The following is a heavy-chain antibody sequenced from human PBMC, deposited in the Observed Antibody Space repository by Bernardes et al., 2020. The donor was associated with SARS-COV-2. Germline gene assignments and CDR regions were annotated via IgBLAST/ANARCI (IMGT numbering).Heavy chain of an antibody. J-gene: IGHJ6*02. V-gene: IGHV4-30-4*01. D-gene: IGHD2-15*01. Sequence: SETLSLTCTVSGGSISSGDYYWSWIRQPPGKGLEWIGYIYYSGSTYYNPSLKSRFTISVDTSKNQFSLKLSSVTAADTAVYYCARDRGDIVVVVAAKGYNDYGRDVWGQGTTVTVSS. CDR3: ARDRGDIVVVVAAKGYNDYGRDV. CDR1: GGSISSGDYY. CDR2: IYYSGST.